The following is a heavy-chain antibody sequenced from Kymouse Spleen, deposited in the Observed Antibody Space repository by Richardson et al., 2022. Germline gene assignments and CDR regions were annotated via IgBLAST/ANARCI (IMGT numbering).Heavy chain of an antibody. CDR1: GFTFDDYA. V-gene: IGHV3-9*01. D-gene: IGHD2-8*01. CDR3: AKDLLGYCTNGVCCYWFDP. Sequence: EVQLVESGGGLVQPGRSLRLSCAASGFTFDDYAMHWVRQAPGKGLEWVSGISWNSGSIGYADSVKGRFTISRDNAKNSLYLQMNSLRAEDTALYYCAKDLLGYCTNGVCCYWFDPWGQGTMVTVSS. CDR2: ISWNSGSI. J-gene: IGHJ3*02.